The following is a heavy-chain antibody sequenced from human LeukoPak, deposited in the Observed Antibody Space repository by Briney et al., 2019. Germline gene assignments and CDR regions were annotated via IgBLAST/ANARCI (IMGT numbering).Heavy chain of an antibody. Sequence: GESLKISCKGSGYRFTSYWISWVRQMPGKGLEWMGTIDPGDSYTNYSPSFQGHVTISADKSISTAYLQWSSLKASDTAMYYCARLLAAAGTNAFDIWGQGTMVTVSS. CDR1: GYRFTSYW. V-gene: IGHV5-10-1*01. CDR3: ARLLAAAGTNAFDI. D-gene: IGHD6-13*01. J-gene: IGHJ3*02. CDR2: IDPGDSYT.